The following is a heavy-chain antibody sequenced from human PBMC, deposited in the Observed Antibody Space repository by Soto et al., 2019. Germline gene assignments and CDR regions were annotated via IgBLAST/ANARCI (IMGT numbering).Heavy chain of an antibody. Sequence: GGSLRLSCAASGFTFSSYAMSWVRQAPGKGLEWVSAISGSGGSTYYADSVKGRFTISTDNTKNTLYLQMNSLRAEDTAVYYCAKPPRQLVQDYYYYYYMDVWGKGTTVTVSS. CDR1: GFTFSSYA. D-gene: IGHD6-6*01. V-gene: IGHV3-23*01. CDR3: AKPPRQLVQDYYYYYYMDV. J-gene: IGHJ6*03. CDR2: ISGSGGST.